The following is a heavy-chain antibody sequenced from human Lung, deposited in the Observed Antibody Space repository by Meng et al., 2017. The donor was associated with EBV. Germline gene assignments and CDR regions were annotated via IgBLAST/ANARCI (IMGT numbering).Heavy chain of an antibody. D-gene: IGHD2-15*01. CDR2: IYYSGST. J-gene: IGHJ4*02. V-gene: IGHV4-30-4*01. CDR3: AREWCSGGSCYPDY. CDR1: GGSISSGDYY. Sequence: QLELQESGPGLVKPSGTLSLTCTVPGGSISSGDYYWSWIRQPPGKGLEWIGYIYYSGSTYYNPSLKSRVTISVDTSKNQFSLKLSSVTAADTAVYYCAREWCSGGSCYPDYWGQGTLVTVSS.